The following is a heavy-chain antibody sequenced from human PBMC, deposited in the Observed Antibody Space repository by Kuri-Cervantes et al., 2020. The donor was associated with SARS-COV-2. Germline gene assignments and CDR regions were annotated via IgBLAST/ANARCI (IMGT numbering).Heavy chain of an antibody. Sequence: GESLKISCAASGFTFSDYYMSWVCRAPGKGLAWVSAISGSGGSTYYADSVKGLFTISRDNSKNTLYLQMNSLRAEDTAVYYCAKDLGRPNWFDPWGQGTLVTVSS. V-gene: IGHV3-23*01. CDR1: GFTFSDYY. J-gene: IGHJ5*02. CDR2: ISGSGGST. CDR3: AKDLGRPNWFDP.